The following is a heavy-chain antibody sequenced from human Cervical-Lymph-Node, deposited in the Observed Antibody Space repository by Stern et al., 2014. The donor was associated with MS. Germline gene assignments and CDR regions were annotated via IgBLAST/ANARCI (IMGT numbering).Heavy chain of an antibody. CDR2: ISAYNGNT. J-gene: IGHJ1*01. Sequence: QVQLVESGAEVKKPGASVKVSCKASGYTFISYGISWVRQAPGQGLEWMGWISAYNGNTNYAQKLQGRVTMTTDTSTSTAYMELRSLRSDDTAVYYCARVAPGDYDSNKYFQHWGQGTLVTVSS. CDR1: GYTFISYG. CDR3: ARVAPGDYDSNKYFQH. V-gene: IGHV1-18*01. D-gene: IGHD3-22*01.